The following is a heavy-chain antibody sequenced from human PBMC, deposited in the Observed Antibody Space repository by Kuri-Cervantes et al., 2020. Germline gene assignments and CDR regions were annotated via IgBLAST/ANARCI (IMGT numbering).Heavy chain of an antibody. Sequence: GGSLRLSCAASGFTFSDYYMSWIRQAPGKGLEWVSYISSSGSTIYYADSVKGRFTISRDNAKNLLYLQMNSLRAEDTAVYYCAKDTVVVITPNFDYWGQGTLVTVSS. V-gene: IGHV3-11*01. CDR1: GFTFSDYY. CDR3: AKDTVVVITPNFDY. D-gene: IGHD3-22*01. J-gene: IGHJ4*02. CDR2: ISSSGSTI.